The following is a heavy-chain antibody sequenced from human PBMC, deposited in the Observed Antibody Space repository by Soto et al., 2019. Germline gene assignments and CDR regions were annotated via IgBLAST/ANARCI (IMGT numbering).Heavy chain of an antibody. J-gene: IGHJ5*02. D-gene: IGHD2-2*01. CDR1: GYTFTSSG. CDR3: ARAWGYCISTSCYADGMGDWFDP. V-gene: IGHV1-18*01. CDR2: ITTDKGKT. Sequence: GTSVKVSRKTSGYTFTSSGISWVRQAPGQGLEWMGWITTDKGKTTYAQKFQGRVTMTTDTSASTAYMELSSLRSEDTAVYYCARAWGYCISTSCYADGMGDWFDPWGQGTLVTVSS.